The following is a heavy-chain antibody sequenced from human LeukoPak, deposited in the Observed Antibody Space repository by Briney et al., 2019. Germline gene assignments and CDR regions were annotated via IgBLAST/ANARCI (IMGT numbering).Heavy chain of an antibody. CDR1: GFTVSSNY. Sequence: HPGGSLRLSCAASGFTVSSNYMSWVRQAPGKGLTWVSVIYRDDTTYYADSVKGRFTISRDDSKNTLYLQMSSLRAEDTAVYYCARGSTYYDSSGQVPFDYWGQGTLVTVSS. D-gene: IGHD3-22*01. CDR2: IYRDDTT. V-gene: IGHV3-53*01. CDR3: ARGSTYYDSSGQVPFDY. J-gene: IGHJ4*02.